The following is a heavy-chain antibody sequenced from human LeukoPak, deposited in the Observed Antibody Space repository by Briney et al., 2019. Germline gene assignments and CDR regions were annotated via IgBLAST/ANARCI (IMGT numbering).Heavy chain of an antibody. V-gene: IGHV1-2*02. CDR2: INPNSGGT. D-gene: IGHD6-19*01. CDR1: GYTFTSYG. CDR3: ARGKTIRVADPFDY. J-gene: IGHJ4*02. Sequence: ASVKVSCKASGYTFTSYGISWVRQAPGQGLEWMGWINPNSGGTNYAQKFQGRVTMTRDTSISTAYMELSRLRSDDTAVYYCARGKTIRVADPFDYWGQGTLVTVSS.